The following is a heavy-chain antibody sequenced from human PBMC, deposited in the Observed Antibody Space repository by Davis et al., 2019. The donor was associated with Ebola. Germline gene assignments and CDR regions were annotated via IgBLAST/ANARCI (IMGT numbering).Heavy chain of an antibody. CDR2: IYYSGST. CDR1: GGSISSYY. Sequence: SETLSLTCTVSGGSISSYYWSWIRQPPGKGLEWIGYIYYSGSTNYNPSLKSRVTISVDTSKNQFSLKLSSVTAADTAVYYCARLGYGGNSGAFDIWGQGTMVTVSS. J-gene: IGHJ3*02. D-gene: IGHD4-23*01. CDR3: ARLGYGGNSGAFDI. V-gene: IGHV4-59*08.